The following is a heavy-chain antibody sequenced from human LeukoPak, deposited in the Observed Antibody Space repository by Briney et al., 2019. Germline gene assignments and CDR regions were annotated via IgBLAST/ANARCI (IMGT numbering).Heavy chain of an antibody. V-gene: IGHV4-39*07. Sequence: SETLSLTCTVSGDSISTSNSYWGWIRQPPGKGLEWIGSIYYSGNTYYNPSLKSRVTISVDTSKNQFSLKLSSVTAADTAVYYCATSPGYDSNDYWGQGTLVTVSS. J-gene: IGHJ4*02. D-gene: IGHD3-22*01. CDR3: ATSPGYDSNDY. CDR2: IYYSGNT. CDR1: GDSISTSNSY.